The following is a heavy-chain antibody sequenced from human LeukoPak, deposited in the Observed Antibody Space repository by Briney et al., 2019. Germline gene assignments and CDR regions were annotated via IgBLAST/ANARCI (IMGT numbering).Heavy chain of an antibody. CDR2: MNPNSGNT. J-gene: IGHJ6*03. CDR3: ARGPHSGYDYGYYYYYMDV. CDR1: GYTFTSYD. V-gene: IGHV1-8*01. Sequence: ASVKLSCKASGYTFTSYDINWVRQATGQGLEWMGWMNPNSGNTGYAQEVQGRVTMTRNTSISTAYMELSSLRSEDTAVYYCARGPHSGYDYGYYYYYMDVWGKGTTVTVSS. D-gene: IGHD5-12*01.